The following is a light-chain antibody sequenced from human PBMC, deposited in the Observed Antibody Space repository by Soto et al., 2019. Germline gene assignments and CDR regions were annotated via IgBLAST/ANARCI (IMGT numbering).Light chain of an antibody. CDR2: GAS. Sequence: EIVMTQSPATLSVSPGERATLSCRASQSVSSNLAWYQQKPGQAPRLLIYGASTRATGIPARFSGSGSGTEFTLTTSSLQSKDFAVYYCQQYKTCPRMLGKGTKVQI. CDR1: QSVSSN. CDR3: QQYKTCPRM. V-gene: IGKV3-15*01. J-gene: IGKJ1*01.